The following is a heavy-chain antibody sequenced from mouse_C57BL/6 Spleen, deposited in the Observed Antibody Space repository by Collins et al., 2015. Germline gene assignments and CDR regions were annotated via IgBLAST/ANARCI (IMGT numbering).Heavy chain of an antibody. CDR3: ARHGLYGSSSHYFDY. J-gene: IGHJ2*01. CDR1: GFTFSSYT. CDR2: ISGGGGNT. D-gene: IGHD1-1*01. Sequence: EVMLVESGGGLVKPGGSLKLSCAASGFTFSSYTMSWVRQTPEKRLEWVATISGGGGNTYYPDSVKGRFTISRDNAKNTLYLQMSSLRSEDTALYYCARHGLYGSSSHYFDYWGQGTTLTVSS. V-gene: IGHV5-9*01.